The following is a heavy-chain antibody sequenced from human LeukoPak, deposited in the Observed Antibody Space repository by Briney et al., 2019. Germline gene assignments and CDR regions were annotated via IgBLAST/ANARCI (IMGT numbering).Heavy chain of an antibody. Sequence: GASVKVSCKTSEYSLTQYPIHWVRQAPGQRLEWMGWSNTVSGNARYSQNFQGRVTFTRDTSASTAYMELSYLKSEDTAIYYCANWAGAPADYFSGPLDYWGQDTLVTVSS. J-gene: IGHJ4*02. D-gene: IGHD3-3*01. CDR1: EYSLTQYP. CDR2: SNTVSGNA. V-gene: IGHV1-3*04. CDR3: ANWAGAPADYFSGPLDY.